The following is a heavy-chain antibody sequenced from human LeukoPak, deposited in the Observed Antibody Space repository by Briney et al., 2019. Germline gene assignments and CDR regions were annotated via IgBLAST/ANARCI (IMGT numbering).Heavy chain of an antibody. Sequence: TGGSLRLSCAASGFTFSSYEMNWVRQAPGKGLEWASYISSSGSIIYYADSVKGRFTISRDNAKISLYLQMNSLRADDTAVYYCARAGGYSGYDSNWFDPWGQGTLVTVSS. D-gene: IGHD5-12*01. CDR2: ISSSGSII. CDR1: GFTFSSYE. CDR3: ARAGGYSGYDSNWFDP. J-gene: IGHJ5*02. V-gene: IGHV3-48*03.